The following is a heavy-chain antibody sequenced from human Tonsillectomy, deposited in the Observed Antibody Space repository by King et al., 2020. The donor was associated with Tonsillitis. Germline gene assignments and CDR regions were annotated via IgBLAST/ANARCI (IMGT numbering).Heavy chain of an antibody. CDR2: IKQDGSEK. V-gene: IGHV3-7*01. CDR1: GFTFSSYW. CDR3: AREQWLGPPKDYGMDV. Sequence: VQLVESGGGLVQPGGSLRLSCAASGFTFSSYWMSWVRQAPGKGLEWVANIKQDGSEKYYVDSVKGRFTISRDNAKNSLYLQMNSLRAEDTAVYYCAREQWLGPPKDYGMDVWGQGPTVTVSS. J-gene: IGHJ6*02. D-gene: IGHD6-19*01.